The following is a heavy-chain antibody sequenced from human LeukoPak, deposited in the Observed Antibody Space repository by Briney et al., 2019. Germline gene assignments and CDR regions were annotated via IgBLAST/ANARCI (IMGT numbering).Heavy chain of an antibody. CDR3: ARSVPGYNYAFDI. CDR1: GASISSYF. D-gene: IGHD5-24*01. Sequence: SETLSLTCTVSGASISSYFWTWIRQSPGKGLEWIGYISNIGSTNYNPSLKSRVTISGDTSKNQFSLKLSSVTAADTAVYYCARSVPGYNYAFDIWGQGTMVTVSS. CDR2: ISNIGST. V-gene: IGHV4-59*01. J-gene: IGHJ3*02.